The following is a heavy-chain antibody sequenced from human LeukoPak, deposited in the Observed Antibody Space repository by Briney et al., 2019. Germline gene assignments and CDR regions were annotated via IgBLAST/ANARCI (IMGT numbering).Heavy chain of an antibody. V-gene: IGHV3-11*01. CDR2: ISYGGTAA. Sequence: GSLRLSCAASGFTFSDYYMSWIRQAPGKGLEWIAYISYGGTAAYYADSVRGRFTVSGDDSKNSLFLEMNSLRVDDSAMYYCVSAQGSYNENWFDPWGQGTLVIVSS. CDR1: GFTFSDYY. D-gene: IGHD3-10*01. CDR3: VSAQGSYNENWFDP. J-gene: IGHJ5*02.